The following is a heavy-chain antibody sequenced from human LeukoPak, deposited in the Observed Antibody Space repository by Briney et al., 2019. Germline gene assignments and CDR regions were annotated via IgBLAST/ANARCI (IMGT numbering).Heavy chain of an antibody. CDR3: ARWFLVCSGGSCYSRYIDY. V-gene: IGHV4-39*07. J-gene: IGHJ4*02. CDR1: GGYISSSSYF. D-gene: IGHD2-15*01. CDR2: MSYSGST. Sequence: PSETLSLTCTVSGGYISSSSYFWAWIRQPPGKGLECIGSMSYSGSTYYNPSLKSRVTISVDTSKNQFSLKLSPVTAADTAVYYCARWFLVCSGGSCYSRYIDYWGQGTLVTVSS.